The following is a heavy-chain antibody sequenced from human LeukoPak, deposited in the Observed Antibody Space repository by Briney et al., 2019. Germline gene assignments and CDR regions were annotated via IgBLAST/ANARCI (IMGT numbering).Heavy chain of an antibody. J-gene: IGHJ4*02. CDR1: DGSISSYY. CDR3: ARVPLAAAGMRVGFTDY. CDR2: IYYSGST. V-gene: IGHV4-59*01. Sequence: SETLSLTCTVSDGSISSYYWSWIRQPPGKGLEWIGYIYYSGSTNYNPSLKSRVTISVDTSKNQFSLKLSSVTAADTAVYYCARVPLAAAGMRVGFTDYWGQGTLVTVSS. D-gene: IGHD6-13*01.